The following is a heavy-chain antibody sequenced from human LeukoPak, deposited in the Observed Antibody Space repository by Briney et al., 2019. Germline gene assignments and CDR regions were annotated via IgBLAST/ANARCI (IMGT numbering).Heavy chain of an antibody. CDR3: ARGGYSNYLWYYYYGMDA. CDR1: GYTFTGYY. Sequence: GASVKVSCKASGYTFTGYYMHWVRQAPGQGLEWMGWINPNSGGTNYAQKFQGWVTMTRDTSISTAYMELSRLRSDDTAVYYCARGGYSNYLWYYYYGMDAWGQGTTVTVSS. J-gene: IGHJ6*02. V-gene: IGHV1-2*04. CDR2: INPNSGGT. D-gene: IGHD4-11*01.